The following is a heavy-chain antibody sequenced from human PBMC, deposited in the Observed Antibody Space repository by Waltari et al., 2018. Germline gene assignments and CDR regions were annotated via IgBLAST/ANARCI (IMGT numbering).Heavy chain of an antibody. D-gene: IGHD2-2*01. Sequence: EVQLVESGGGLVQPGGSLRLSCAASGFTFSSHAMSWVRQAPGKGLEWVAAISGSGGSTYYADSVKGRFTISRDNSKNTLYLQMNSLRAEDTAVYYCAKGAPYCSSTSCYVPHFDYWGQGTLVTVSS. CDR2: ISGSGGST. CDR3: AKGAPYCSSTSCYVPHFDY. V-gene: IGHV3-23*04. CDR1: GFTFSSHA. J-gene: IGHJ4*02.